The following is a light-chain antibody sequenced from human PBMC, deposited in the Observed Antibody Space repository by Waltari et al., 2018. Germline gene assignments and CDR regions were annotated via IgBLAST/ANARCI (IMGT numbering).Light chain of an antibody. CDR2: DDS. Sequence: PLSVFGSPGQSVTISCTGTSVVNYNSVSWYQQHPGKAPKLMIYDDSKRPSGVPDRFSASKSDNTASLTISGLQADDEADYYCCTYESRYTFEILFGGGTKLTVL. CDR3: CTYESRYTFEIL. CDR1: SVVNYNS. V-gene: IGLV2-11*01. J-gene: IGLJ3*02.